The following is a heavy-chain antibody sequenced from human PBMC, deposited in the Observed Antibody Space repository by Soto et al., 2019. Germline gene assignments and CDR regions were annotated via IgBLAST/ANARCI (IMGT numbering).Heavy chain of an antibody. CDR1: GYIFIDYW. CDR2: VYPRDSDT. V-gene: IGHV5-51*01. J-gene: IGHJ4*02. D-gene: IGHD2-15*01. Sequence: PGESLKISCKASGYIFIDYWIGWVRQMPGKGLEWMGIVYPRDSDTRYSPPFQGRVTISDDRSTGTAFLQWRSLKASDTALYYCARPPLPGYSIHFNSWGQGTLVTVSS. CDR3: ARPPLPGYSIHFNS.